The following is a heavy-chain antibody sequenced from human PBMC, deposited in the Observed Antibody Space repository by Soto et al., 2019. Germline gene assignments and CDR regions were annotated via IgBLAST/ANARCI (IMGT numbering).Heavy chain of an antibody. D-gene: IGHD3-22*01. CDR2: IIPIFGAA. V-gene: IGHV1-69*13. CDR3: ARARGDSSGYYSVDAFDI. J-gene: IGHJ3*02. CDR1: GGTFSSYA. Sequence: SVKVSCKASGGTFSSYAISWVRQAPGQGLEWMGGIIPIFGAANYAQKFQGRVTITADESTSTAYMELSSLRSEDTAVYYCARARGDSSGYYSVDAFDIWGQGTMVTVSS.